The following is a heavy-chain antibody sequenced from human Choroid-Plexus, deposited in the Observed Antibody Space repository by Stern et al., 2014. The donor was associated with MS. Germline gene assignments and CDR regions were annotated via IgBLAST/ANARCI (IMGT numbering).Heavy chain of an antibody. V-gene: IGHV3-30*18. D-gene: IGHD2/OR15-2a*01. CDR3: AKDRQYLTYFFAL. J-gene: IGHJ5*02. Sequence: VQLVQSGGGVVQPGRPLRLSCVASGFTFGSCAIHWVRQAPGKGLEWVAGVSYDGSNKYYADSVKGRFTISRDNSQNTLYMQMSSLRPEDTAVYYCAKDRQYLTYFFALWGQGSLVTVSS. CDR1: GFTFGSCA. CDR2: VSYDGSNK.